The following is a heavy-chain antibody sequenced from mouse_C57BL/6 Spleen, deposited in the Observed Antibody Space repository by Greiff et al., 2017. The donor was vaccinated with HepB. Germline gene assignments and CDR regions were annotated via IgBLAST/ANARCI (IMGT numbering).Heavy chain of an antibody. CDR3: ARGWLPLYWYFDV. CDR2: INPGSGGT. J-gene: IGHJ1*03. CDR1: GYAFTNYL. Sequence: VQLQQSGAELVRPGTSVKVSCKASGYAFTNYLIEWVKQRPGQGLEWIGVINPGSGGTNYNEKFKGKATLTADKSSSTAYMQLSSLTSEDSAVYFCARGWLPLYWYFDVWGTGTTVTVSS. V-gene: IGHV1-54*01. D-gene: IGHD2-2*01.